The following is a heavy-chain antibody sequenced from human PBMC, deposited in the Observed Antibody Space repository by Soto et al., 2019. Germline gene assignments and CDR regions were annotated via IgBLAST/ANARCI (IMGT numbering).Heavy chain of an antibody. J-gene: IGHJ6*02. CDR3: AAMAMGAASTYYYYGMDV. Sequence: SETLSLTCTVSGGSISSSGYYWGCMRQPPGKGLEWIGSIYYSGSTYYNPSLKSRVTISVDTSKNQFSLKLSSVTAADTAVYYCAAMAMGAASTYYYYGMDVWGQGTTVTVSS. V-gene: IGHV4-39*01. D-gene: IGHD6-13*01. CDR1: GGSISSSGYY. CDR2: IYYSGST.